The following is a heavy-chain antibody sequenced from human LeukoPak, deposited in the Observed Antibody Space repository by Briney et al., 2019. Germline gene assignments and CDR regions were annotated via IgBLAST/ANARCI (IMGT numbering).Heavy chain of an antibody. D-gene: IGHD6-6*01. J-gene: IGHJ4*02. Sequence: PGGSLRLSCAASGFTFSSYWMSWVRQAPGKGLEWVANIKQDGSQQYYLDSVKGRFTISRDNAEDSLYLQMNNVRAEGTAVYYCSNGIYSSSYWGQGTLVTVSS. V-gene: IGHV3-7*01. CDR1: GFTFSSYW. CDR2: IKQDGSQQ. CDR3: SNGIYSSSY.